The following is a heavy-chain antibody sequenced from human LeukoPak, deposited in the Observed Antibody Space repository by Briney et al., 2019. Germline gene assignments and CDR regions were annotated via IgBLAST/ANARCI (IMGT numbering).Heavy chain of an antibody. Sequence: GESLKISFKGSGYSFTSYWIGWVRQMPGKGLGWMGIIYPGDSDTRYSPSFQGQVTISADKSISTSYLQWSSLKASDTAMYYCASSPGLAAAGTFYFDYWGQGTLVTVSS. CDR2: IYPGDSDT. D-gene: IGHD6-13*01. CDR1: GYSFTSYW. J-gene: IGHJ4*02. V-gene: IGHV5-51*01. CDR3: ASSPGLAAAGTFYFDY.